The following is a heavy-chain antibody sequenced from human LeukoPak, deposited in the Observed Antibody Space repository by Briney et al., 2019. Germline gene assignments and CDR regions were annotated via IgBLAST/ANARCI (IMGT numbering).Heavy chain of an antibody. J-gene: IGHJ3*02. CDR2: ISAYNGNT. CDR1: GYTFTSYG. V-gene: IGHV1-18*01. D-gene: IGHD4/OR15-4a*01. CDR3: ARWPENYDATDAFDI. Sequence: ASVKVSCKASGYTFTSYGISWVRQAPGQGLEWMGWISAYNGNTNHAQKLQGRVTMTTDSSTSTAYMELRSLRSDDTAVYYCARWPENYDATDAFDIWGRGTMVTVSS.